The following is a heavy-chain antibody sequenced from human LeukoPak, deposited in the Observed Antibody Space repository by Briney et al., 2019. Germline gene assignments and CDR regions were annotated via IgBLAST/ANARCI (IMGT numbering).Heavy chain of an antibody. Sequence: SETLSLTCTVSGGSISGYYWSWIRQPPGKGLEWIGYIYYSGSTNYNPSLRSRVTISVDTSKNQFFLRLNSATAADTAVYYCARLGSSWSSNFYYYIEVWGKGTTVTVSS. CDR1: GGSISGYY. CDR2: IYYSGST. J-gene: IGHJ6*03. D-gene: IGHD6-13*01. CDR3: ARLGSSWSSNFYYYIEV. V-gene: IGHV4-59*01.